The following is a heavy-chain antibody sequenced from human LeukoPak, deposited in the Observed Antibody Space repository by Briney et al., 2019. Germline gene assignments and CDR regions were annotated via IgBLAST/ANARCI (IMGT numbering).Heavy chain of an antibody. V-gene: IGHV4-34*01. CDR3: ARGYYGSGSYHWFDP. J-gene: IGHJ5*02. D-gene: IGHD3-10*01. CDR1: GGSFSGYY. CDR2: INHSGST. Sequence: SETLSLTCAVHGGSFSGYYWSWIRQPPGKGLEWIGEINHSGSTNYNPSLKSRVTISVDTSKNQFSLKLSSVTAADTAVYYCARGYYGSGSYHWFDPWGQGTLVTVSS.